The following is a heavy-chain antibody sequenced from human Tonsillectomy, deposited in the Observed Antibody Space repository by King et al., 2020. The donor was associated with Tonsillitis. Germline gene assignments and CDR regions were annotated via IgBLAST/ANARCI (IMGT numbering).Heavy chain of an antibody. V-gene: IGHV4-59*01. CDR3: ARLPRGGYPNWFDP. Sequence: QLQESGPGLVKPSETLSLTCTVSGGSISSYYWSWIRQPQGKGMEWIGYIYYSGSTNYNPSLKSRVTISVDTSKNQFSLKLSSVTAADTAVYYCARLPRGGYPNWFDPWGQGTLVIVSS. CDR1: GGSISSYY. D-gene: IGHD3-22*01. CDR2: IYYSGST. J-gene: IGHJ5*02.